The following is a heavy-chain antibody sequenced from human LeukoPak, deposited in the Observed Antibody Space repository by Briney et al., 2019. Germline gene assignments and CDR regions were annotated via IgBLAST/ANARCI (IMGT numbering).Heavy chain of an antibody. CDR3: AKGPGAAVAKRYIQH. CDR2: ISWDSGNS. J-gene: IGHJ1*01. CDR1: GFTFKDYA. Sequence: GGSLRLSCAAFGFTFKDYAMHWVRQAPGKGLEWVALISWDSGNSYYADSVKGRFTIARDNSKNSLSLQMNSPRPEDTALYYCAKGPGAAVAKRYIQHWGQGTLVTVSS. V-gene: IGHV3-43D*03. D-gene: IGHD6-19*01.